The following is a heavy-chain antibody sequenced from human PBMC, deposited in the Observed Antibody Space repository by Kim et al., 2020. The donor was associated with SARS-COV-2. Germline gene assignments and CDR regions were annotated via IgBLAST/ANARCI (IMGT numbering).Heavy chain of an antibody. CDR1: GFFVSNTY. Sequence: GGSLRLSCAASGFFVSNTYLSWVRQAPGKGLEWVSVIYTGATTYYADSVRARFTISRDNSRNTVYLQMNSLRAEDTAVYYCARLGPVTANYYYGMDVWG. CDR2: IYTGATT. J-gene: IGHJ6*02. V-gene: IGHV3-53*01. CDR3: ARLGPVTANYYYGMDV. D-gene: IGHD2-21*02.